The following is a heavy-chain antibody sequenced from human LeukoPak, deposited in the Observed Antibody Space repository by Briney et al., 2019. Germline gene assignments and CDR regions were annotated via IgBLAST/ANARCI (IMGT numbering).Heavy chain of an antibody. CDR3: ARDYGGSSPFDY. CDR2: ISSSGSDI. D-gene: IGHD4-23*01. V-gene: IGHV3-21*05. Sequence: GGSLRLSCAASGFTFSSYAMSWVRQAPGKGLEWVSYISSSGSDIYYADSVRGRFTISRDNAKNSLYLHMNSLRAEDTAVYYCARDYGGSSPFDYWGQGTLVTVSS. J-gene: IGHJ4*02. CDR1: GFTFSSYA.